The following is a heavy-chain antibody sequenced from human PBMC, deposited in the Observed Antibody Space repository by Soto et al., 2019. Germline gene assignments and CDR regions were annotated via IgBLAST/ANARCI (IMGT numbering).Heavy chain of an antibody. V-gene: IGHV3-72*01. CDR2: TRNRGKSYTT. J-gene: IGHJ4*02. Sequence: PGGSLRLSCAASGFTISDHYMDWVRQAPGKGPEWVGRTRNRGKSYTTEYAASVKGRFTISRDDSKNSQYLQMNSLKTEDTAVYLCASARRTGKTSFPDYWGQGALVTVSS. D-gene: IGHD1-1*01. CDR1: GFTISDHY. CDR3: ASARRTGKTSFPDY.